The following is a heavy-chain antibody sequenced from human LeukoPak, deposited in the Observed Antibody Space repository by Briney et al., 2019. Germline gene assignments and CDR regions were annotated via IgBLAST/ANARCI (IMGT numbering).Heavy chain of an antibody. J-gene: IGHJ6*03. V-gene: IGHV1-69*04. D-gene: IGHD6-6*01. Sequence: SVKVSCKASGGTFSSYTISWVRQAPGQGLEWMGRIIPSLGIANFAQKFQGRVTITADKSTSTDYMELSSLRSEDTAVYYCARDSSSSLFDYYYYYMDVWGKGTTVTVSS. CDR1: GGTFSSYT. CDR3: ARDSSSSLFDYYYYYMDV. CDR2: IIPSLGIA.